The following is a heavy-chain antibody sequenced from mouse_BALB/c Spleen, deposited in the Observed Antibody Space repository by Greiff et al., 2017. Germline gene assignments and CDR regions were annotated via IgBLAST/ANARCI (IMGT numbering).Heavy chain of an antibody. D-gene: IGHD1-2*01. CDR2: ISYDGSN. Sequence: EESGPGLVKPSQSLSLTCSVTGYSITSGYYWNWIRQFPGNKLEWMGYISYDGSNNYNPSLKNRISITRDTSKNQFFLKLNSVTTEDTATYYCAREATHFDYWGQGTTLTVSS. CDR3: AREATHFDY. V-gene: IGHV3-6*02. CDR1: GYSITSGYY. J-gene: IGHJ2*01.